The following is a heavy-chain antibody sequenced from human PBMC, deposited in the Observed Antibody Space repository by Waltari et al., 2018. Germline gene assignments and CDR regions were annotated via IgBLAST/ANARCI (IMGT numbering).Heavy chain of an antibody. CDR2: CHRTGGT. CDR1: GYSIKSGDY. J-gene: IGHJ6*03. Sequence: QVRLQESGPRLVKPSETLSLTRTVSGYSIKSGDYWGWVRQPQGKGVGWIGSCHRTGGTYYNPSLKSRVAMSIDTSTNQFSLELNSVTAADTAVYYCARDHLDDYYYVDVWGRGATVTVSS. CDR3: ARDHLDDYYYVDV. V-gene: IGHV4-38-2*02.